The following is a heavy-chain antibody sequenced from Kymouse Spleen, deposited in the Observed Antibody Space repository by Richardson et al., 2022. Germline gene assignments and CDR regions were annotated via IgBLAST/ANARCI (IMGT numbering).Heavy chain of an antibody. V-gene: IGHV4-34*01. D-gene: IGHD3-10*01. CDR2: INHSGST. CDR3: ARGEVRGVMGYYYYGMDV. J-gene: IGHJ6*02. CDR1: GGSFSGYY. Sequence: QVQLQQWGAGLLKPSETLSLTCAVYGGSFSGYYWSWIRQPPGKGLEWIGEINHSGSTNYNPSLKSRVTISVDTSKNQFSLKLSSVTAADTAVYYCARGEVRGVMGYYYYGMDVWGQGTTVTVSS.